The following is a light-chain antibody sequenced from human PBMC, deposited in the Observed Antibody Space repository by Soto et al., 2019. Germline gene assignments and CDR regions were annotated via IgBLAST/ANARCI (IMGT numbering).Light chain of an antibody. CDR3: QQYDNWPYT. Sequence: EIVMTQSPATVSVSPGERATLSCRASQIISSNLAWFRQKPGQAPRLFMYDASTRATGIPDRFSGSGSGTDFTLTISSLQSEDFAVYYCQQYDNWPYTFGQGTRLENK. CDR1: QIISSN. J-gene: IGKJ2*01. CDR2: DAS. V-gene: IGKV3-15*01.